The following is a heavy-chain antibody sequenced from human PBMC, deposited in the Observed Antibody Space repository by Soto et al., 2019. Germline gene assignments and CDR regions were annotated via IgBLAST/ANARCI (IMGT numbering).Heavy chain of an antibody. Sequence: PGGSLRLSCAASGFTFSSYAMSWVRQAPGKGLEWVSVIYSGGSTYYADSVKGRFTISRDNSKNTLYLQMNSLRAEDTAVYYCARDTYYYDSSGQYYYYYGMDVWGQGTTVTVSS. CDR2: IYSGGST. J-gene: IGHJ6*02. V-gene: IGHV3-53*01. CDR3: ARDTYYYDSSGQYYYYYGMDV. D-gene: IGHD3-22*01. CDR1: GFTFSSYA.